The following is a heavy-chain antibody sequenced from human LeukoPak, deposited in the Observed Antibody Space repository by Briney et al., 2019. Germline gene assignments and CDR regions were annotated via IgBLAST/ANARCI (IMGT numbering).Heavy chain of an antibody. CDR3: ARRRTTGLSGYMDV. D-gene: IGHD2-2*01. J-gene: IGHJ6*03. CDR1: GGSISGYY. V-gene: IGHV4-59*08. CDR2: ISNSGTT. Sequence: PSETLSLTCTVSGGSISGYYWSWIQQSPGKGLEWIGDISNSGTTNYNPSLETRVTISVGTAKKQFSLKLTSVTAADAAVYYCARRRTTGLSGYMDVWGKGTTVTVSS.